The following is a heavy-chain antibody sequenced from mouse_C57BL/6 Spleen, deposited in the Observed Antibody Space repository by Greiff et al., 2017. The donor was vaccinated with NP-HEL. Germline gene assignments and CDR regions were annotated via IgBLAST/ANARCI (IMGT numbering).Heavy chain of an antibody. CDR2: IYPGSGNT. D-gene: IGHD1-1*01. Sequence: QVTLKVSGPELVKPGASVKISCKASGYSFTSYYIHWVKQRPGQGLEWIGWIYPGSGNTKYNEKFKGKATLTADTSSSTAYMQLSSLTSEDSAVYYCARITTVVATRVYYFDYWGQGTTLTVSS. CDR3: ARITTVVATRVYYFDY. V-gene: IGHV1-66*01. J-gene: IGHJ2*01. CDR1: GYSFTSYY.